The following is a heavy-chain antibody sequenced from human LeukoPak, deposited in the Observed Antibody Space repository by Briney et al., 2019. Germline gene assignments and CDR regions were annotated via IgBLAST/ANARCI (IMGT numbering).Heavy chain of an antibody. Sequence: VASVKVSCKASGYXFTNYGISWVRQAPGQGLEWMGWISAYNGDTNYAQKLQGRVTMTTDTSTGTAYMELRSLRSDDAAVYYCARARGAGTGVFDYWGQGTLVTVSS. D-gene: IGHD6-13*01. CDR3: ARARGAGTGVFDY. CDR1: GYXFTNYG. V-gene: IGHV1-18*01. CDR2: ISAYNGDT. J-gene: IGHJ4*02.